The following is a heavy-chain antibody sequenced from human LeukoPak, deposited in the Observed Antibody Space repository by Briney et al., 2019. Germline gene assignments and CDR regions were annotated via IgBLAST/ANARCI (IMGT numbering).Heavy chain of an antibody. CDR1: GGTFSSYA. CDR3: ARDPSLGGNDY. V-gene: IGHV1-18*01. Sequence: ASVKVSCKASGGTFSSYAISWVRQAPGQGLEWMGWISAYNGNTIYAQKLQGRVTMTTDTSTSTAYMELRSLRSDDTAVYYCARDPSLGGNDYWGQGTLVTVSS. D-gene: IGHD3-10*01. CDR2: ISAYNGNT. J-gene: IGHJ4*02.